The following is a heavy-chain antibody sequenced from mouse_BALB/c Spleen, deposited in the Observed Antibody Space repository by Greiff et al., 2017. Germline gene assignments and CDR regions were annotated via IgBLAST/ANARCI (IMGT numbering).Heavy chain of an antibody. CDR1: GFNIKDYY. J-gene: IGHJ2*01. CDR2: IDPENGDT. Sequence: VQLQQSGAELVRSGASVKLSCTASGFNIKDYYMHWVKHRPEQGLEWIGWIDPENGDTEYAPKFQGKATMTADTSSNTAYLQLSSLTSEDTAVYYCKGIYYGYDRDYWGQGTTLTVSS. V-gene: IGHV14-4*02. D-gene: IGHD2-2*01. CDR3: KGIYYGYDRDY.